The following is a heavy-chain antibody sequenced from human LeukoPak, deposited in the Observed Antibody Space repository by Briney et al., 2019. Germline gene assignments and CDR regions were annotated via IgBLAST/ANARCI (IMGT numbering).Heavy chain of an antibody. V-gene: IGHV3-21*01. D-gene: IGHD6-13*01. Sequence: PGGSLRLSCAVSEFTFSSYSMNWVRQAPGKGLEWLSSISSSSSYIYYADSVKGRFTISRDNAKNSLYLQMNSLSPEDTAVYYCARVKQRLVRLLGRDTTYNYYYYMDVWGKGTTVTVSS. CDR3: ARVKQRLVRLLGRDTTYNYYYYMDV. CDR1: EFTFSSYS. J-gene: IGHJ6*03. CDR2: ISSSSSYI.